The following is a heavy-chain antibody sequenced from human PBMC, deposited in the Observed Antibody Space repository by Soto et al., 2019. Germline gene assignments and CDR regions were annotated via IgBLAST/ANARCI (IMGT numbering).Heavy chain of an antibody. CDR2: ISGSGGST. CDR1: GFTFSGYA. J-gene: IGHJ6*02. Sequence: EVQLLESGGGLVQPGESLRLSCVGSGFTFSGYAMSWVRRAPGKGLEWVSGISGSGGSTYYADSVKGRFTISRDNSKNTLYLQMNSLRAEDTAVYYCAKGEVYRGMDVWGQGTTVTVSS. V-gene: IGHV3-23*01. CDR3: AKGEVYRGMDV. D-gene: IGHD2-8*01.